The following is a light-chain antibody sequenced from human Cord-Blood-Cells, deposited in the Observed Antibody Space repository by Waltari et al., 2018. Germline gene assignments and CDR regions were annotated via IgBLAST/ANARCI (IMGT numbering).Light chain of an antibody. CDR2: DVS. V-gene: IGLV2-14*03. CDR1: NSDVVGYIC. CDR3: SSYTSSSTLWV. J-gene: IGLJ3*02. Sequence: QSTLTQPASASASPRQSITISCSGTNSDVVGYICVSSDQQHPRKAPKVMIYDVSNRPSGVSNRFPGSKSGNPASLTISGLQAEDAADYYCSSYTSSSTLWVFGGGTKLTVL.